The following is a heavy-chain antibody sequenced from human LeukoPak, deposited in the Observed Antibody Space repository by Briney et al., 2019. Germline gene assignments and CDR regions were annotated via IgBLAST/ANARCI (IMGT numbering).Heavy chain of an antibody. CDR2: IYHSGST. D-gene: IGHD1-26*01. V-gene: IGHV4-38-2*01. CDR1: GYSISSGYY. CDR3: PRGPIVGATTSSYWYFDL. Sequence: SETLSLTCAVSGYSISSGYYWGWIRQPPGKGLEWIGSIYHSGSTYYNPSLKSRVTISVDTSKKQLSLKLSSVTAADTAVYYCPRGPIVGATTSSYWYFDLWGRGTLVTVSS. J-gene: IGHJ2*01.